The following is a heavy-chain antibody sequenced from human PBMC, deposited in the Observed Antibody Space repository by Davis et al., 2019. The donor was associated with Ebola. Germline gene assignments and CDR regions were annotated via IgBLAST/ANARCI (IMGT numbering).Heavy chain of an antibody. CDR3: ATARHLRFSGCFHY. V-gene: IGHV1-24*01. CDR1: GYTPTELS. CDR2: FDPEDGEI. Sequence: ASVKVSCKVSGYTPTELSMHWVRQAPGKGLEWMGGFDPEDGEIIYAQKFQGRVTVTEDTSTDTAYMELSSLRSEDTAVYYCATARHLRFSGCFHYWGQGTMVTVSS. J-gene: IGHJ4*02. D-gene: IGHD4-17*01.